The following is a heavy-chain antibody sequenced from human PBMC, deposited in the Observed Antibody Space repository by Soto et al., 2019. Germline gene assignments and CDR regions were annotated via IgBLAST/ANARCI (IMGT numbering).Heavy chain of an antibody. CDR1: GFTFNNAW. D-gene: IGHD3-22*01. CDR3: TTGSSNYHDSNGSNYYHYYGILV. V-gene: IGHV3-15*04. J-gene: IGHJ6*01. CDR2: IGSETDGGTR. Sequence: GGSLRLSCAASGFTFNNAWTNWVRQAPGKGLEWVGRIGSETDGGTRDYAAPVKGRFTISRDESKNMLYLQMKSLKIEDTAVYYCTTGSSNYHDSNGSNYYHYYGILVWGEGATVTV.